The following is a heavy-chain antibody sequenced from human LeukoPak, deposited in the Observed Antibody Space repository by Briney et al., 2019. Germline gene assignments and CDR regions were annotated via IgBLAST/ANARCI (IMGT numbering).Heavy chain of an antibody. J-gene: IGHJ4*02. D-gene: IGHD3-16*02. V-gene: IGHV3-74*01. CDR2: MNSGGTTT. Sequence: GGSLRLSCAGSGFAFSSSWMHWVRQTPGKGLVWVSRMNSGGTTTDYADSVKGRFTISRDNARNTLYLQLNSLTVEDTAVYYCTLAGNYRFDYWGQGTLVTVSP. CDR1: GFAFSSSW. CDR3: TLAGNYRFDY.